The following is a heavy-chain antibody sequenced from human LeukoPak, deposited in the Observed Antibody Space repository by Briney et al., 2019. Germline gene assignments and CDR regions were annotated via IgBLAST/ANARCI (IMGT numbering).Heavy chain of an antibody. J-gene: IGHJ4*02. V-gene: IGHV3-30*18. CDR2: ISHDGNNK. CDR3: AKDWHSGSSWSLYDY. D-gene: IGHD6-13*01. CDR1: GFPFSDYG. Sequence: GRSLRLSCAAPGFPFSDYGMYWVRQAPGKGLEWLAVISHDGNNKYYADSVKGRITISRDNSKNTLYLQMNSLRAEDTAVYYCAKDWHSGSSWSLYDYWGQGTLVTVSS.